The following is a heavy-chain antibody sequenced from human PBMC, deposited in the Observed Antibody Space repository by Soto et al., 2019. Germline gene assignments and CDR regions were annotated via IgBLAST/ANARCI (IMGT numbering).Heavy chain of an antibody. CDR2: IWYDGSNK. J-gene: IGHJ4*02. Sequence: QVQLVESGGGVVQPGRSLRLSCAASGFSFNSYGMHWVRQAPGKGLEWVAVIWYDGSNKYYADSAKGRFTISRDNSKNTLYLQMNTLRAEYTAVYYCGRDWLAIDSWGQGTLVTVSS. CDR1: GFSFNSYG. D-gene: IGHD6-19*01. V-gene: IGHV3-33*01. CDR3: GRDWLAIDS.